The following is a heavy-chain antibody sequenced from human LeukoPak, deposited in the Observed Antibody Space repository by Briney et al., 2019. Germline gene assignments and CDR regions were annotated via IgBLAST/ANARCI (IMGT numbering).Heavy chain of an antibody. D-gene: IGHD6-19*01. V-gene: IGHV1-18*01. CDR2: ISVYNGKT. CDR3: ARLSIAVAGEDWFDP. CDR1: GHTFTRFG. Sequence: GASVKVSCKASGHTFTRFGITWVRQAPGQGFEWLGWISVYNGKTDYAQKNQGRVTMTTDTSTSTAYMELRSLRSDDTAVYYCARLSIAVAGEDWFDPWGQGTLVTVSS. J-gene: IGHJ5*02.